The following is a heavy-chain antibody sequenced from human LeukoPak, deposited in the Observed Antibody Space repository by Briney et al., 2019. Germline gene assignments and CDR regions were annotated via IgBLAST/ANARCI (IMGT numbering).Heavy chain of an antibody. CDR3: ARDQMVVATFTLDAFDI. J-gene: IGHJ3*02. Sequence: GASVKVSCKASGYTFTSYGISWVRQAPGQGLEWMGGIIPIFGTANYAQKFQGRVTITADESTSTAYMELSSLRSEDTAVYYCARDQMVVATFTLDAFDIWGQGTMVTVSS. D-gene: IGHD5-24*01. V-gene: IGHV1-69*13. CDR2: IIPIFGTA. CDR1: GYTFTSYG.